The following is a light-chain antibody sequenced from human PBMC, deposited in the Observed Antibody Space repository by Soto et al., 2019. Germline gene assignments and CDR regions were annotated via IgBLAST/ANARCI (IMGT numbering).Light chain of an antibody. V-gene: IGKV1-5*01. Sequence: DIQMTQSPSTLSASVGDRVTITCRASQSISSWLAWYQQKPGKAPKFLIYDASSLESGVPSRFSGSGSGTELTLSISSLQPDDFATYYCQQYKSYPWTFGQGTRVDI. CDR2: DAS. CDR1: QSISSW. J-gene: IGKJ1*01. CDR3: QQYKSYPWT.